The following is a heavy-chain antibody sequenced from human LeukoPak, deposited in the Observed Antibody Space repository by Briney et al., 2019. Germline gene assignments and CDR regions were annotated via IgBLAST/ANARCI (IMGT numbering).Heavy chain of an antibody. CDR2: ISDDTYTI. CDR3: SRHQRASQYYFDY. J-gene: IGHJ4*02. V-gene: IGHV3-48*01. Sequence: PGGSLRLSCAASGFTFSSYAMSWVRQAPGRGLEWVSSISDDTYTIHYADSVRGRFTVSRDNAKNSLYLQVSSLRAEDTAVYYCSRHQRASQYYFDYWGQGTLLAVSS. CDR1: GFTFSSYA.